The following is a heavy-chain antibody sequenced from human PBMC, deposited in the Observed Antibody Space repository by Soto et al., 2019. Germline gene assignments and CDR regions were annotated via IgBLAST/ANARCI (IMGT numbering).Heavy chain of an antibody. J-gene: IGHJ6*02. CDR2: ISSSSSYI. CDR3: ARDLIDKNYYYYGMDV. Sequence: EVQLVESGGGLVKPGGSLRLSCAASGFTFSSYSMNWVRQAPGKGLEWVSSISSSSSYIYYADSVKGRFTISRDNAKNSLYLQMNSLRAEDTAVYYCARDLIDKNYYYYGMDVWGQGTTVTVSS. V-gene: IGHV3-21*01. CDR1: GFTFSSYS. D-gene: IGHD3-16*02.